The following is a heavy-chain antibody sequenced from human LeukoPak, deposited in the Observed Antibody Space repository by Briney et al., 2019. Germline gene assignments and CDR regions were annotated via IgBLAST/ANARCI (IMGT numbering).Heavy chain of an antibody. J-gene: IGHJ4*02. D-gene: IGHD3-22*01. CDR1: GGSISSYY. V-gene: IGHV4-59*08. CDR2: IHRTGGT. CDR3: ARSYNTSGYYYFDY. Sequence: SETLSLTCTVSGGSISSYYWSWIRQPPGKGPEWIGYIHRTGGTNYNPSLKSRLTISLDTSKNQFSLKLSSMTATDTAVYYCARSYNTSGYYYFDYWGQGTLVTVSS.